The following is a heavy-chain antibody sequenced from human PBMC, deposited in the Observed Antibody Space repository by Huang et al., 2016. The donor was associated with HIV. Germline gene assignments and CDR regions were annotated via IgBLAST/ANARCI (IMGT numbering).Heavy chain of an antibody. CDR2: TDWNEDA. V-gene: IGHV2-5*01. J-gene: IGHJ4*02. Sequence: QITLKESGPTVVKPTQTLTLTCSFSGFSLSTSGVAVGWIRPPPGKALEWLALTDWNEDARYSSSLRNRLTITKDTSKKEVVLRKTNMDPLDTGTYYCAHMEMTGAGGGFDFWGLGILVTVSS. D-gene: IGHD1-1*01. CDR3: AHMEMTGAGGGFDF. CDR1: GFSLSTSGVA.